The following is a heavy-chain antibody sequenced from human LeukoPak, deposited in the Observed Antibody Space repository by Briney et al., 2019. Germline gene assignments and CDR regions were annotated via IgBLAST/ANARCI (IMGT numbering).Heavy chain of an antibody. D-gene: IGHD1-14*01. V-gene: IGHV3-7*03. Sequence: GGSLRLSCATSAFTFSDYCMSWVRQTPGKGLEWVANIKEDGSEEYYVDSVKGRFTISRDDSKNTLYLQMNSLRAEDTAVYYCARSGGTSWYWGQGTLVTVSS. CDR3: ARSGGTSWY. CDR2: IKEDGSEE. CDR1: AFTFSDYC. J-gene: IGHJ4*02.